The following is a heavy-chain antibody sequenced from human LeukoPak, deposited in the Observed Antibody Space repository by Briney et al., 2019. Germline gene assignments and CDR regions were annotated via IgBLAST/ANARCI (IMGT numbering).Heavy chain of an antibody. J-gene: IGHJ4*02. CDR1: GFTFSNYW. V-gene: IGHV3-7*04. Sequence: GGSLTLSCAASGFTFSNYWMTWVRQAPGKGLEWVANINRDGSDKYYMASVQGRFTISRDNAKNSLSLQMNSLRVEDTAVYFCARAIEGAYDLWGQGTLVTVSS. CDR3: ARAIEGAYDL. D-gene: IGHD5-12*01. CDR2: INRDGSDK.